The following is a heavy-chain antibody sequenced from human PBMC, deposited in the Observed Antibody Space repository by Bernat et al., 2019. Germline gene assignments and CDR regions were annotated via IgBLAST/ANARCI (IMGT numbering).Heavy chain of an antibody. CDR2: IYYSGST. V-gene: IGHV4-39*01. D-gene: IGHD6-13*01. Sequence: QLQLQESGPGLVKPSETLSLTCIVSGGSISGSSYYWGWIRQPPGKGLEWIGSIYYSGSTYYNPSLKSRVTISVDTSKNQFSLKLNSVAAADTAVYHCARHGLSIAAAAYPFDSWGQGTLVTVSS. CDR3: ARHGLSIAAAAYPFDS. J-gene: IGHJ4*02. CDR1: GGSISGSSYY.